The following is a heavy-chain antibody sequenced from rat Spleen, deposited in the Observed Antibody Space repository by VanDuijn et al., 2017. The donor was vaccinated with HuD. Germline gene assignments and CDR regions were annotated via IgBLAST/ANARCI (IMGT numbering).Heavy chain of an antibody. V-gene: IGHV5-25*01. CDR3: TRGTYYRH. CDR1: GLSFSNYD. J-gene: IGHJ2*01. Sequence: EVQLVESGGGLVQPGRSMKLSCAASGLSFSNYDMAWVRQAPTKGLEWVASITNAAGKVHYPDSVKGRFTISRDTAQNTLYLQMNSPTSEDTATYYCTRGTYYRHWGQGVMVTVSS. CDR2: ITNAAGKV. D-gene: IGHD1-9*01.